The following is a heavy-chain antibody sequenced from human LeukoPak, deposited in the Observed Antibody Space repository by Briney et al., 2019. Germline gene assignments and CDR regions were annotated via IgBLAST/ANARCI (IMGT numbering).Heavy chain of an antibody. J-gene: IGHJ4*02. Sequence: GGSLRLSCAASGFTFSSYGMHWVRQAPGKGLEWVAVISYDGSNKYYADSVKGQFTISRDNSKNTLYLQMNSLRAEDTAVYYCAKGYYYGSGSYYGPFDYWGQGTLVTVSS. CDR2: ISYDGSNK. D-gene: IGHD3-10*01. CDR1: GFTFSSYG. CDR3: AKGYYYGSGSYYGPFDY. V-gene: IGHV3-30*18.